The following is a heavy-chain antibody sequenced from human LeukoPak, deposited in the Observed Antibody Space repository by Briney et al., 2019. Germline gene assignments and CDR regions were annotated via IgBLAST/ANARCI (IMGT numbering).Heavy chain of an antibody. V-gene: IGHV4-39*07. CDR2: IYYSGST. CDR3: ARDSPESFDY. J-gene: IGHJ4*02. Sequence: SETLSLTCTVSGGSISSSSYYWGWIRQPPGKGLEWIGSIYYSGSTYDNPSLKSRVTISVDRSKNQFSLKLSSVTAADTAVYYCARDSPESFDYWGQGTLVTVSS. CDR1: GGSISSSSYY.